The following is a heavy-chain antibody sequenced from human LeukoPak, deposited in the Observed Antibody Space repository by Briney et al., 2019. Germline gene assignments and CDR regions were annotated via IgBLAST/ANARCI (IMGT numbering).Heavy chain of an antibody. Sequence: SETLSLTCAVSGGSISSSNWWSWVRQPPGKGLEWIGEIYHSGSTNYNPSLKSRVTISVDKSKNQFSLKLSSVTAADTAVYYCARDPTYGSGSYSSYFDYWGQGTLVTVSS. J-gene: IGHJ4*02. CDR2: IYHSGST. CDR1: GGSISSSNW. V-gene: IGHV4-4*02. CDR3: ARDPTYGSGSYSSYFDY. D-gene: IGHD3-10*01.